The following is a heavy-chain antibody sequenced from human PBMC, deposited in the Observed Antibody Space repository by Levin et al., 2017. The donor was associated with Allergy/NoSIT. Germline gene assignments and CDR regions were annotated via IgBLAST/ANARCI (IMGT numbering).Heavy chain of an antibody. J-gene: IGHJ4*02. Sequence: GGSLRLSCSASGFTFSSYAMHWVRQAPGKGLEYVSGISGNGGSTYYADSVKGRFTISRDNSKNTLCLQMSGLRAEDTAVYYCVKGGYSSSWYRGDYWGQGTLVNVSS. V-gene: IGHV3-64D*06. CDR2: ISGNGGST. CDR1: GFTFSSYA. CDR3: VKGGYSSSWYRGDY. D-gene: IGHD6-13*01.